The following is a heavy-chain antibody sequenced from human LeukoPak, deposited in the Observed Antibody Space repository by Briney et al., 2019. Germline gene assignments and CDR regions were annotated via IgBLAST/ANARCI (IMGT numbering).Heavy chain of an antibody. Sequence: GESLKISCMGSGYSFTSYWIGWVRQMPGKGLEWMGIIYPGDSDSRYSPSFAGQVTISVDKSISTPYLHWSSLKASDTAMYYCARLRDNWFHSWGQRTLVTVSS. D-gene: IGHD5-24*01. V-gene: IGHV5-51*01. J-gene: IGHJ5*01. CDR2: IYPGDSDS. CDR3: ARLRDNWFHS. CDR1: GYSFTSYW.